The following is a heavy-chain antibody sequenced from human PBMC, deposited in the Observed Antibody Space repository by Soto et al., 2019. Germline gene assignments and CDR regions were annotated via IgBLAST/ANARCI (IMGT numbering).Heavy chain of an antibody. CDR1: GFSLSTSGVG. V-gene: IGHV2-5*02. J-gene: IGHJ4*02. D-gene: IGHD3-10*02. CDR2: IYWDEDK. Sequence: QITLKESGPTLVKPTQTLTLTCTFSGFSLSTSGVGVGWISQPPGKALEWLGFIYWDEDKRYSPSLKSRLTITKDTSKSLVVLTMTNMDPVDTATCYCAHVFTSLAPFDSWGQGTLVTVSA. CDR3: AHVFTSLAPFDS.